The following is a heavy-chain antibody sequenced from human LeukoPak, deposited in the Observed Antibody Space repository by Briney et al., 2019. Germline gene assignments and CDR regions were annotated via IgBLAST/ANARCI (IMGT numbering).Heavy chain of an antibody. Sequence: GESLKISCKGSGYSFTTYWIAWVRQMPGKGLEWMGIIYPGDSDTRYSPSFQGQVTISADKSISTAFLQWSSLKASDTAMYYCARQQVAYFYYYGMDVWGKGTTVTVSS. J-gene: IGHJ6*04. CDR1: GYSFTTYW. CDR2: IYPGDSDT. V-gene: IGHV5-51*01. D-gene: IGHD2-15*01. CDR3: ARQQVAYFYYYGMDV.